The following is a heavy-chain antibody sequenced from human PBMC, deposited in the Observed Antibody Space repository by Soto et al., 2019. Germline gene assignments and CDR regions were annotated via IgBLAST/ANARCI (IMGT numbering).Heavy chain of an antibody. CDR1: GGSISSSSFH. D-gene: IGHD6-13*01. V-gene: IGHV4-39*01. J-gene: IGHJ5*02. CDR2: IYSSGST. CDR3: ARRERAAGTDWWFDP. Sequence: QLQLQESGPGLVKPSETLSLTCTVSGGSISSSSFHWGWIRQPPGKGLEWIGSIYSSGSTYYSPSLKSRVTRSVDMSKNQCSLKLSSVTASDTAVYYCARRERAAGTDWWFDPWGQGTLVTVSS.